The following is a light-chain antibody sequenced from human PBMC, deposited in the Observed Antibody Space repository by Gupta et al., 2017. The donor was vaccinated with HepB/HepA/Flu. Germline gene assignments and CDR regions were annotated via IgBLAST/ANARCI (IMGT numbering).Light chain of an antibody. J-gene: IGKJ2*03. Sequence: EIVMTQSPATLSMSPGERATLSCRASQSISSNLAWYQQKPGQAPRLLMYFGSTMDTGITARFSGSGYGTDFTLTMSSLQSEDFAVYYCQQYHKWPPRGFGQGTNVEI. CDR2: FGS. CDR3: QQYHKWPPRG. CDR1: QSISSN. V-gene: IGKV3-15*01.